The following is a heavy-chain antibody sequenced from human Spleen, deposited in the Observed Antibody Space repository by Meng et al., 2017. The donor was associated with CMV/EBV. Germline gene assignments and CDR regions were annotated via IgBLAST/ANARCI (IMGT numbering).Heavy chain of an antibody. J-gene: IGHJ4*02. CDR1: GYTFSVYY. Sequence: ASVKVSCKASGYTFSVYYIHWVRQAPGQGLEWIGWITPNSGGTNYAQNFQGRVTMTRDTSTSTAYMELSRLRSADTAVYYCARLGYSYGDDYWGQGTLVTVSS. V-gene: IGHV1-2*02. CDR2: ITPNSGGT. D-gene: IGHD5-18*01. CDR3: ARLGYSYGDDY.